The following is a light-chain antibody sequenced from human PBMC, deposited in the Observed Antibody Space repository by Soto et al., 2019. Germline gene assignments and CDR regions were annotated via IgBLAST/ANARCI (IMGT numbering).Light chain of an antibody. V-gene: IGLV2-14*01. CDR1: SSDVGDYNF. CDR2: EVS. J-gene: IGLJ1*01. CDR3: NSYTSSNTLYV. Sequence: QSALAQPASVSGSPGQSMTISCTGTSSDVGDYNFVSWYQQHPGKAPKLMIYEVSHRPSGVSNRFAGSKSGNTASLTISGLQADDEADYYCNSYTSSNTLYVFGTGTKVTVL.